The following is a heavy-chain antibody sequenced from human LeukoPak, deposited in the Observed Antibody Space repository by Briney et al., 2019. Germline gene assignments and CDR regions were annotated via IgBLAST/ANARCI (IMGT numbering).Heavy chain of an antibody. CDR1: GYTFTGYY. J-gene: IGHJ1*01. CDR2: ISAYNGNT. Sequence: ASVKVSCKASGYTFTGYYMHWVRQAPGQGLEWMGWISAYNGNTNYAQKLQGRVTMTTDTSTSTAYMELRSLRSDDTAVYYCARGAATTNEYFQHWGQGTLVTVSS. V-gene: IGHV1-18*04. CDR3: ARGAATTNEYFQH. D-gene: IGHD6-25*01.